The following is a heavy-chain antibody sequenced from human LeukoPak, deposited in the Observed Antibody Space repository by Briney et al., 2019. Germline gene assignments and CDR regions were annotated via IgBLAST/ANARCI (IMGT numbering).Heavy chain of an antibody. V-gene: IGHV1-69*13. J-gene: IGHJ2*01. Sequence: ASVKVSCKASGGTFSSYAISWVRQAPGQGLEWMGGIIPIFGTANYAQKFQGRVTITADESTSTAYMELSSLRSEDTAVYYCARDRYYYDSSGYRYFDLWGRGTLVTVSS. D-gene: IGHD3-22*01. CDR2: IIPIFGTA. CDR3: ARDRYYYDSSGYRYFDL. CDR1: GGTFSSYA.